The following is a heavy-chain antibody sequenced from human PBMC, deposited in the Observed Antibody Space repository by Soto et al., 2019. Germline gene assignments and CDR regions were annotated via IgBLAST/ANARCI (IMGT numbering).Heavy chain of an antibody. V-gene: IGHV1-2*02. CDR2: INPNSGGT. Sequence: ASVKVSCKASGYTFTGYYIHWVRQAPGQGLEWMGWINPNSGGTNYAQKFQGRVTMTRDTSISTAYMELSRLRSDDTAMYYCARDRVYSAFDIWGQGTMVTVSS. CDR1: GYTFTGYY. CDR3: ARDRVYSAFDI. J-gene: IGHJ3*02. D-gene: IGHD5-18*01.